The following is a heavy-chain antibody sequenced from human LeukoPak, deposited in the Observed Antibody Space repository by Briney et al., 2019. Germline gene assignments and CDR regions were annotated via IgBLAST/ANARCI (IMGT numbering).Heavy chain of an antibody. D-gene: IGHD4-11*01. CDR3: ARHYSTDPFDY. Sequence: SETLSLTCTVSGASINGYYWSWIRQPPGKGLEWVACISHSGNTNYNPSLKTRVTISADTSKSQISLKLTSVTAADTATHYCARHYSTDPFDYWGQGTPVTVSS. J-gene: IGHJ4*02. CDR1: GASINGYY. V-gene: IGHV4-59*08. CDR2: ISHSGNT.